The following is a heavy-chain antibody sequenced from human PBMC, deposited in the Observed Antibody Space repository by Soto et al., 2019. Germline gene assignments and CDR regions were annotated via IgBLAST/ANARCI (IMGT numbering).Heavy chain of an antibody. Sequence: GGALRVSCAASDFTVNTYAMTWVRQAPGRGLEWVSLISSSGGNTYYADSVKGRFTISRDNSKNTLFLQMNSLRAQDTAIYYCAKDQGMGYQPPLGYGLDVWGQGTTVTVSS. D-gene: IGHD2-2*01. CDR2: ISSSGGNT. CDR3: AKDQGMGYQPPLGYGLDV. J-gene: IGHJ6*02. CDR1: DFTVNTYA. V-gene: IGHV3-23*01.